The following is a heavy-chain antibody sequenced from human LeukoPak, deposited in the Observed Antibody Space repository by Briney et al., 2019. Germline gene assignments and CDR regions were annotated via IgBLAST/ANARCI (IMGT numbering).Heavy chain of an antibody. Sequence: PSETLSLTCTVSGGSISSYYWSWIRQPPGKGLEWIGYIYYSGSTNYNPSLKSRVTISVDTSKNQFSLKLSSVTAADTAVYYCARAGVVVTAMVAFDIWGQGTMVTVSS. CDR3: ARAGVVVTAMVAFDI. V-gene: IGHV4-59*01. CDR2: IYYSGST. D-gene: IGHD2-21*02. J-gene: IGHJ3*02. CDR1: GGSISSYY.